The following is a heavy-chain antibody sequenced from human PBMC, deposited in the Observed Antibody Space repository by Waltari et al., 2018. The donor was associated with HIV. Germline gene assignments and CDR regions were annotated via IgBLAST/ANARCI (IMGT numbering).Heavy chain of an antibody. J-gene: IGHJ6*02. Sequence: QVQLVQSGAEVRKPGASVKVPCKASGYTFTGYYLHWVRQAPGQGLEWMGRINPNSGGTNYAQKFQARVTMTRDTSIGAAYMELSSLRPNDTAVYYCARVTTVTGDSYFYYGMDVWGQGTTVTVSS. CDR3: ARVTTVTGDSYFYYGMDV. CDR2: INPNSGGT. CDR1: GYTFTGYY. D-gene: IGHD4-17*01. V-gene: IGHV1-2*06.